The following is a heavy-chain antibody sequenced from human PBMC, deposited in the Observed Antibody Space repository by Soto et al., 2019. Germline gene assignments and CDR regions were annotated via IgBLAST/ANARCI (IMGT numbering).Heavy chain of an antibody. CDR3: ARVDTAKGNWFDP. CDR2: IYYSGST. V-gene: IGHV4-30-4*01. D-gene: IGHD5-18*01. J-gene: IGHJ5*02. Sequence: QVQLQESGPGLVKPSQTLSLTCTVSGGSISSGDYDWSGIRQPQGKGLEWIGYIYYSGSTYYNPSLKSRVTISVDSSKNQFSLKLSSVTAADTAVYYCARVDTAKGNWFDPWGQGTLVTVSS. CDR1: GGSISSGDYD.